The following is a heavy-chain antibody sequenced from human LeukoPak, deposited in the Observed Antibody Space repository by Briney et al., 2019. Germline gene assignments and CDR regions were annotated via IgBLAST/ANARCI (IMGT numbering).Heavy chain of an antibody. J-gene: IGHJ4*02. Sequence: GGSLRLSCAASGFTFSGSAMHWVRQASGKGLEWVGRIRSKANSYATAYAASVKGRFTISRDDSKNTAYLQMNSLKTEDTAVYYCTRHGEWLRSDYWGQGTLVTVSS. CDR3: TRHGEWLRSDY. CDR2: IRSKANSYAT. V-gene: IGHV3-73*01. D-gene: IGHD5-12*01. CDR1: GFTFSGSA.